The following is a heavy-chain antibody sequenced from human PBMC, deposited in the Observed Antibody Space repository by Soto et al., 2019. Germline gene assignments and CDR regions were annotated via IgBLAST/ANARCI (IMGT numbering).Heavy chain of an antibody. V-gene: IGHV3-43D*04. J-gene: IGHJ6*02. CDR3: AKSAVARWGAIYYYYGMDV. CDR1: GFTFDDYA. D-gene: IGHD2-2*02. CDR2: ISWDGGST. Sequence: PRLSCAASGFTFDDYAMHWVRQAPGKGLEWVSLISWDGGSTYYADSVKGRFTISRDNSKNSLYLQMNSLRAEDTALYYCAKSAVARWGAIYYYYGMDVWGQGTTVTVSS.